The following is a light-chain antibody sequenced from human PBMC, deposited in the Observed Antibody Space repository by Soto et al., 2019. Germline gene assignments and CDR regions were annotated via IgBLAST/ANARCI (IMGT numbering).Light chain of an antibody. Sequence: QPVLTQSSSASASLGSSVKLTCTLSSGHSSYIIAWHQQQPGKAPRYLMKLEGSGSNNKGCGVPDRFSGSSSGADRYLTISNLQFEDEADYYCETWDSNTRVFGGGTKLTVL. CDR1: SGHSSYI. CDR3: ETWDSNTRV. CDR2: LEGSGSN. V-gene: IGLV4-60*02. J-gene: IGLJ3*02.